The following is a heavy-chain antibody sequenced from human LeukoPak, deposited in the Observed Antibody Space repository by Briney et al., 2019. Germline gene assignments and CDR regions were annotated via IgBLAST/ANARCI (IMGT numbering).Heavy chain of an antibody. CDR1: GGSISSSNW. J-gene: IGHJ6*04. D-gene: IGHD3-10*01. CDR2: IYHSGST. V-gene: IGHV4-4*02. Sequence: PSGTLSLTCAVSGGSISSSNWWSWVRQPPGKGLEWFGEIYHSGSTNYNPSLKSRVTISVDKSKNQFSLKLSSVTAADTAVYYCASYGSGSYYYGMDVWGKGTTVTVSS. CDR3: ASYGSGSYYYGMDV.